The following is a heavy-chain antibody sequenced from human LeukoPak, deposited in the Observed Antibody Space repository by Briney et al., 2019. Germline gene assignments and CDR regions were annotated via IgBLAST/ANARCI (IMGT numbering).Heavy chain of an antibody. Sequence: PVRSLRLSCAASGFTFSNYALRWVRQAPGKGLEWVAVISYDGSNKFYADSVRGRFTISRDNSNNTLFLQMNSLRPEDTAVYYCASGPDYDILADYFDYWGQGTLVTVSS. V-gene: IGHV3-30*04. CDR3: ASGPDYDILADYFDY. D-gene: IGHD3-9*01. CDR2: ISYDGSNK. CDR1: GFTFSNYA. J-gene: IGHJ4*02.